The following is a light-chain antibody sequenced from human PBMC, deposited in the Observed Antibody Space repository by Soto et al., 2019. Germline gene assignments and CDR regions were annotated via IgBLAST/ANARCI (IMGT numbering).Light chain of an antibody. J-gene: IGKJ5*01. CDR3: QQLLSYPIT. V-gene: IGKV1-9*01. Sequence: DIQMTQSPSTLSASEGDRVTISCRASQSVSIWLAWYQQKPGKAPKLLIYAASTLQSGVPLRFSGSGSGTSFTLTISSLQPEDFATYYCQQLLSYPITFGQGTRLEIK. CDR1: QSVSIW. CDR2: AAS.